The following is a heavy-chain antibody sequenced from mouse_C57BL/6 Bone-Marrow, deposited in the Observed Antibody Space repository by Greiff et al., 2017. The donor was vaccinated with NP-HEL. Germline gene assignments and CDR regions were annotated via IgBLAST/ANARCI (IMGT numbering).Heavy chain of an antibody. CDR2: ISGGGGNT. V-gene: IGHV5-9*01. Sequence: EVKAVVSGGGLVKPGWSLKLSCAASGFTFSSYTMSWVRQTPEKRLVWVATISGGGGNTYYPDSVKGRFTISRDNAKNTLYMQMSSLRSEDTALYYCARTGTKYLDVWETGTTVTVA. CDR3: ARTGTKYLDV. CDR1: GFTFSSYT. J-gene: IGHJ1*03. D-gene: IGHD4-1*01.